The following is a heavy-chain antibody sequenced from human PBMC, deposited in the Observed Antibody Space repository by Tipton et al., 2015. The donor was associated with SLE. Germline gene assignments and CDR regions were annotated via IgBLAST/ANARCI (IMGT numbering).Heavy chain of an antibody. CDR1: GGSISSGSYY. CDR3: ARYCSSKRAFDI. V-gene: IGHV4-61*02. Sequence: TLSLTCTVSGGSISSGSYYWSWIRPPAGKGLEWSGRIYTSGSTNYNPSLKSRVTISVDTSKNQFSLKLSSVTAADTAVYDCARYCSSKRAFDIWCQRTMVTVSS. CDR2: IYTSGST. D-gene: IGHD2-2*01. J-gene: IGHJ3*02.